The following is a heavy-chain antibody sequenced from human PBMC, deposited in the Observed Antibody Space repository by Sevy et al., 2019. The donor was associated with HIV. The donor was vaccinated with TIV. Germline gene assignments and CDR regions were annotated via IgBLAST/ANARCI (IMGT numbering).Heavy chain of an antibody. D-gene: IGHD3-3*01. Sequence: GGSLRLSCETSGFIFTDYWMSWVRQIPGKGLEWVATIKQDQSEKYYVDSVKGRFAISRDSAKKSVSQQMNGLRAEDTGLYFCAREVGGFNWRPYYFDSWGQGTLVTVSS. J-gene: IGHJ4*02. CDR3: AREVGGFNWRPYYFDS. CDR1: GFIFTDYW. V-gene: IGHV3-7*01. CDR2: IKQDQSEK.